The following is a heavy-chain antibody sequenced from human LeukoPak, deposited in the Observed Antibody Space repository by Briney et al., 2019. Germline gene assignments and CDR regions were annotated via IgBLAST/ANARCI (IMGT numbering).Heavy chain of an antibody. CDR3: AGFGYESGLDL. CDR1: GFTFSTFW. CDR2: IRPTGTDT. D-gene: IGHD3-10*01. J-gene: IGHJ4*01. Sequence: GGSLRLSCAASGFTFSTFWMAWVRQAPGKGLEWVANIRPTGTDTYYVDPAKGRFTISRDNAKNLLFLQMDNLRGEDTALYYCAGFGYESGLDLCGQGTLVSVSS. V-gene: IGHV3-7*01.